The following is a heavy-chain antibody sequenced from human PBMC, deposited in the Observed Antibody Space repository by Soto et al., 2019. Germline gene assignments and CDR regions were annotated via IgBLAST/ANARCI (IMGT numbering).Heavy chain of an antibody. D-gene: IGHD1-26*01. Sequence: PSETLSLTCAVSGYSISNGYYWGWIRQPPGKGLEWIGNVYHSGSTYYNPSLKSRVTISVDTSKNQFSLELTSLTAADTAVYYCARDPVGARSAPFDYWGQGTLVTVSS. CDR2: VYHSGST. CDR3: ARDPVGARSAPFDY. J-gene: IGHJ4*02. CDR1: GYSISNGYY. V-gene: IGHV4-38-2*02.